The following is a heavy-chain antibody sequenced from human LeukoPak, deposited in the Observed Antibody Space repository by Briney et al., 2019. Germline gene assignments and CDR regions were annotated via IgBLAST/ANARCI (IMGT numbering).Heavy chain of an antibody. V-gene: IGHV3-23*01. J-gene: IGHJ4*02. CDR2: ISGSGGST. CDR1: GFTFSSYA. Sequence: QTGGSLRLSCAASGFTFSSYAMSWVRQAPGKGLEWVSAISGSGGSTYYADSVKGRFTISRDNSKNTLYLQMNSLRAEDTAVCYCAKDRGSSSWYYFDYWGQGTLVTVSS. CDR3: AKDRGSSSWYYFDY. D-gene: IGHD6-13*01.